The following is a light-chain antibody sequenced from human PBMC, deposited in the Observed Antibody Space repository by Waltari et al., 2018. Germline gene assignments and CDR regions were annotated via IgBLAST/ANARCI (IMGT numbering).Light chain of an antibody. CDR2: GTS. CDR3: QSYDSSLSVVV. V-gene: IGLV1-40*01. CDR1: SSNIGAGYD. Sequence: QSVLTQPPSVSGAPGQRVTISCTGSSSNIGAGYDVHWYQQRPGTAPKLLIYGTSKRPAGVPDRFSGSKSGTSASLAITGLQAEDEADYYCQSYDSSLSVVVFGGGTKLTVL. J-gene: IGLJ2*01.